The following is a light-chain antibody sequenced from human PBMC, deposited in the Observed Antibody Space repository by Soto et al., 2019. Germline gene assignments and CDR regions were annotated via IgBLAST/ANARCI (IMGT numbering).Light chain of an antibody. V-gene: IGLV2-14*03. CDR2: DVS. CDR3: SSYVSSKYV. J-gene: IGLJ1*01. CDR1: SSDVGGFNY. Sequence: QSALTQPASVSGSPGQSITISCTGTSSDVGGFNYVSWYQQHSGKAPKLIIFDVSHRPSGFSNRFSGSKSGNTASLTISGLQAEDEADYYCSSYVSSKYVFGTGTKGTVL.